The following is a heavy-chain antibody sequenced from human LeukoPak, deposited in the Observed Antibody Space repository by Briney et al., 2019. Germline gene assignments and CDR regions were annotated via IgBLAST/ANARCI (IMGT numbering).Heavy chain of an antibody. D-gene: IGHD3-22*01. CDR3: AKHRFESGGYHSTD. CDR1: GFTFSSYG. V-gene: IGHV3-23*01. Sequence: GGSLRLSCAASGFTFSSYGMNWVRQAPGKGLEWVSAISGSGGSTYYADSVKGRFTISRDNSKNTLYLQMNSLRDEDTAVYYCAKHRFESGGYHSTDWGQGTLVTVSS. CDR2: ISGSGGST. J-gene: IGHJ4*02.